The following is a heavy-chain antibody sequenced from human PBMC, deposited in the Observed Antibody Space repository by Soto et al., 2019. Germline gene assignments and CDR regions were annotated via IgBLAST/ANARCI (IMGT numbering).Heavy chain of an antibody. CDR1: GYNFTKYW. V-gene: IGHV5-10-1*01. D-gene: IGHD4-17*01. CDR2: IDPSDSYT. Sequence: GESLKISCKTSGYNFTKYWINWVRQAPGKGLEWMARIDPSDSYTSYSPSFQGQVTISVEKSTSTAYLQWRRLRASDTAMYYCARHGDHGDYCWVDLWRQGTLVTVSS. J-gene: IGHJ5*02. CDR3: ARHGDHGDYCWVDL.